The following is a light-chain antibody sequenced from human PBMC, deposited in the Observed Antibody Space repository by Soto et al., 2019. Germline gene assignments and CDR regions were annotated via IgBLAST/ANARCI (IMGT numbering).Light chain of an antibody. CDR2: GAS. CDR1: QSVSRN. Sequence: EIVMTQSPASLSVSPGERATLSCRASQSVSRNLAWYQQKPGQAPRLLIYGASTRATGVPARFSGSGSGTDFTLTISSLEAEDFALYFCQHRTSWPPTFGQGTKVGI. V-gene: IGKV3-15*01. J-gene: IGKJ1*01. CDR3: QHRTSWPPT.